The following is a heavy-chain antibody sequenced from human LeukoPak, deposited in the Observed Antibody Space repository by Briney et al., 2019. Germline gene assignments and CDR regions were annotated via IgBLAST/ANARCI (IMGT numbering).Heavy chain of an antibody. D-gene: IGHD3-3*01. CDR2: INHSGST. V-gene: IGHV4-34*01. CDR1: GGSFSGYY. J-gene: IGHJ6*03. Sequence: KSSETLSLTCAVYGGSFSGYYWSWIRQPPGKGLEWIGEINHSGSTNYNLSLKSRVTISVDTSKNHFSLKLSSVTAADTAVYYCARGVLRCLEWPISSYYYYYMDVWGKGTTVTVSS. CDR3: ARGVLRCLEWPISSYYYYYMDV.